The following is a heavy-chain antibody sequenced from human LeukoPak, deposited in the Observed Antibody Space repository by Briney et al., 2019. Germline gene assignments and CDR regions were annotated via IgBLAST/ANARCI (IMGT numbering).Heavy chain of an antibody. CDR3: ARDPAYSSGWYGYYYYYGMDV. V-gene: IGHV3-21*01. D-gene: IGHD6-19*01. CDR2: ISSSSSYI. Sequence: GGSLRLSCAASGFTFSSYSMNWFRQAPGKGLEWVSSISSSSSYIYYADSVKGRFTISRDNAKNSLYLQMNSLRAEDTAVYYCARDPAYSSGWYGYYYYYGMDVWGQGTTVTVSS. CDR1: GFTFSSYS. J-gene: IGHJ6*02.